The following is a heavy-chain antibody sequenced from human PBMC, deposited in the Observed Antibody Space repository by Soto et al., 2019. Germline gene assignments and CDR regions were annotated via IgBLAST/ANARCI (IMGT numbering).Heavy chain of an antibody. CDR1: GIKFTDSY. Sequence: QVHLVESGGGFVKSGGSLRLSCSASGIKFTDSYMSWIRQSPGKGLEWISYINSGSNYIKYSDSVRGRFSISRDNAKKLLFLQMNDLRVEDTGIYFCATDFRRFDMWGQGTLVTVSS. CDR3: ATDFRRFDM. V-gene: IGHV3-11*05. J-gene: IGHJ4*02. D-gene: IGHD3-9*01. CDR2: INSGSNYI.